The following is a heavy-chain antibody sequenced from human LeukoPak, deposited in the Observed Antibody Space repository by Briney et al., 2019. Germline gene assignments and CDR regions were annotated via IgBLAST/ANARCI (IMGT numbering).Heavy chain of an antibody. CDR1: GYTFTSYG. J-gene: IGHJ6*03. CDR2: INAYNGNT. Sequence: ASVKVSCKASGYTFTSYGISWVRQAPGQGLEWMGWINAYNGNTNYAQKLQGRVTMTTDTSTSTAYMELRSLRSDDTAVYYCARVAAAAGPDYYYYYYMDVWGKGTTVTVSS. CDR3: ARVAAAAGPDYYYYYYMDV. V-gene: IGHV1-18*04. D-gene: IGHD6-13*01.